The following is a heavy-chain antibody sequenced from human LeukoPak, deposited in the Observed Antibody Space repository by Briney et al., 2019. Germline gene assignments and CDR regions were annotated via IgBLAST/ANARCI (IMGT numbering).Heavy chain of an antibody. CDR3: ARYIVGTTSGLDY. CDR2: IYTSGNT. Sequence: SETLSLTCTVSGGSISSGSYYWSWIRQPAGKGLEWIGRIYTSGNTNYNPSLKSRVTISVDTSKNQFSLKLSSVTAADTAMYYCARYIVGTTSGLDYWGQGTLVTVSS. D-gene: IGHD1-26*01. V-gene: IGHV4-61*02. J-gene: IGHJ4*02. CDR1: GGSISSGSYY.